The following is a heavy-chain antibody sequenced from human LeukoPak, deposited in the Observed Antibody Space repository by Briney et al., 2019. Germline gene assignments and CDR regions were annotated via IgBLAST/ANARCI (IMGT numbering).Heavy chain of an antibody. J-gene: IGHJ4*02. Sequence: ASVKVACNASGHTFTSYDINWVRQATGQGLEWMGWMNPNSGNTGYAQKFQGRVTMTRNTSISTAYMELSSLRSEDTAVYYCARGLSIAAAGNYFDYWGQGTLVTVSS. CDR1: GHTFTSYD. CDR3: ARGLSIAAAGNYFDY. D-gene: IGHD6-13*01. V-gene: IGHV1-8*02. CDR2: MNPNSGNT.